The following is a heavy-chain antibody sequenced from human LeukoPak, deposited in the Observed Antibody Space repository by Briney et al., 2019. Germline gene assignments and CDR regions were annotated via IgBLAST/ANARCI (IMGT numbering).Heavy chain of an antibody. V-gene: IGHV3-23*01. Sequence: PGGSLRLSCAASEFTFSSYAMSWVRQAPGKGLEWVSAISGSGGSTYYADSVKGRFTISRDNSKNTLYLQINSLRAEDTAVYYCAKDGAYYDFWSGYPTHYYYYYMDVWGKGTTVTVSS. CDR2: ISGSGGST. D-gene: IGHD3-3*01. CDR1: EFTFSSYA. CDR3: AKDGAYYDFWSGYPTHYYYYYMDV. J-gene: IGHJ6*03.